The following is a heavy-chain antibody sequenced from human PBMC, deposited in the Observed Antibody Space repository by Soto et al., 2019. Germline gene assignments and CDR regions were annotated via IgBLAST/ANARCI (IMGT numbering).Heavy chain of an antibody. CDR3: AKDVHYDIVTGIEYFHH. CDR2: ISGSGRIT. D-gene: IGHD3-9*01. J-gene: IGHJ1*01. V-gene: IGHV3-23*01. Sequence: EVELLESGGGLVQPGGCLRLSCAASGFTFSSYAMSWVRRAPGKGLEWVSGISGSGRITKYADSVKGRFIISRDNFKNTLFLQMNSLRAEDTAVYYCAKDVHYDIVTGIEYFHHWAQGTLVTVSS. CDR1: GFTFSSYA.